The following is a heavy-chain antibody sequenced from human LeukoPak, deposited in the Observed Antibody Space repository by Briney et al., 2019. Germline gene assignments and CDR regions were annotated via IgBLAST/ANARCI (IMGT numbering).Heavy chain of an antibody. CDR2: INHSGST. CDR3: ARLDYYDSSGYDQPRFDY. V-gene: IGHV4-34*01. D-gene: IGHD3-22*01. Sequence: SETLSLTCGVYDGSFSSYYRSWIRQPPGKGLEWIGEINHSGSTNYNPSLKSRLTISVDTSKNQFSLKLSSVTAADTAVYYCARLDYYDSSGYDQPRFDYWGQGTLVTVSS. CDR1: DGSFSSYY. J-gene: IGHJ4*02.